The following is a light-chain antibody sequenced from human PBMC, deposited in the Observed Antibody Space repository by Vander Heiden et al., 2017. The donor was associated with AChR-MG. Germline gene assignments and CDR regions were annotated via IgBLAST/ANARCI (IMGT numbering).Light chain of an antibody. V-gene: IGLV3-25*03. J-gene: IGLJ2*01. CDR1: VLPKDF. Sequence: SYELTQPPSVSVSPGQTARSTCSGDVLPKDFAYWYQQKPGQAPVLVIYKDNERPSGIPERFSGFTAGTTVTLTIRGVQAEDEADYYCQSADSSGTSHVVFGGGTKLTVL. CDR3: QSADSSGTSHVV. CDR2: KDN.